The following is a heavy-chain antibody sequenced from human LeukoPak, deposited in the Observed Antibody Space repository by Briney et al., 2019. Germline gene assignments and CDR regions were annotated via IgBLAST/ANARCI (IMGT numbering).Heavy chain of an antibody. CDR1: GYTLTELS. Sequence: ASVTVSCKVSGYTLTELSMHWVRQAPGEGLEWMGGFDPEDGETIYAQKFQGRVTMTEDTSTDTAYMELSSLRSEDTAVYYCATVAITMVRGASPLDYWGQGTLVTVSS. CDR2: FDPEDGET. CDR3: ATVAITMVRGASPLDY. V-gene: IGHV1-24*01. D-gene: IGHD3-10*01. J-gene: IGHJ4*02.